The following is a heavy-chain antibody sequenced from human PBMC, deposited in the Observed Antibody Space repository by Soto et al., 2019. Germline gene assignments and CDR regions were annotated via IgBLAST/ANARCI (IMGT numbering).Heavy chain of an antibody. CDR3: PRDPADYYGSGSYTYPHGMDV. V-gene: IGHV5-10-1*01. CDR2: IDPRDSYV. D-gene: IGHD3-10*01. Sequence: GGSLKISCTGFGYTFNTFWISWVRQMPGKGLEWMGRIDPRDSYVNYSPSFQGHVTISADKSISTAYLQWGSLKASDTAMYYWPRDPADYYGSGSYTYPHGMDVWGQWTTVTV. J-gene: IGHJ6*02. CDR1: GYTFNTFW.